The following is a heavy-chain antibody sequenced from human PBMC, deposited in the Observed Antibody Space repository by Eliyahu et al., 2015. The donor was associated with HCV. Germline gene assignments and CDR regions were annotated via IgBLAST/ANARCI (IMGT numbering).Heavy chain of an antibody. CDR2: ISYDGSEK. D-gene: IGHD4-17*01. CDR3: TRGNYGFDY. Sequence: QVKLVESGGGVVQPGRSLRLSCAASGFSFSSYNIHWVRQAPGKGLEWVSDISYDGSEKNYAEPVRGRFTISRDNSKNTLYLQMNSLRVEDTAVYYCTRGNYGFDYWGQGTLVTVSS. J-gene: IGHJ4*02. V-gene: IGHV3-30*01. CDR1: GFSFSSYN.